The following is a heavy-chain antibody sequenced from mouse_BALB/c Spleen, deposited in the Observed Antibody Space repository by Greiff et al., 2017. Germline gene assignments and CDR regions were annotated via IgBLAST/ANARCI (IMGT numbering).Heavy chain of an antibody. CDR1: GFTFSSYA. CDR2: ISSGGSYT. J-gene: IGHJ2*01. CDR3: ARRGLLYYFDY. V-gene: IGHV5-9-3*01. Sequence: EVQLVESGGGLVKPGGSLKLSCAASGFTFSSYAMSWVRQTPEKRLEWVATISSGGSYTYYPDSVKGRFTISRDNAKNTLYLQMSSLRSEDTAMYYCARRGLLYYFDYWGQGTTLTVSS. D-gene: IGHD2-3*01.